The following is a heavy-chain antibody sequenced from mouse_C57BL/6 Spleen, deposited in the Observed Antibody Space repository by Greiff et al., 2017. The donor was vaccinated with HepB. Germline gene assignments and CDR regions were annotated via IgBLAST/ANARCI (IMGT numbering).Heavy chain of an antibody. CDR2: IYPGDGDT. CDR3: ARLGRGPHYYAMDC. Sequence: QVQLQQSGAELVKPGASVKISCKASGYAFSSYWMNWVKQRPGKGLEWIGQIYPGDGDTNYNGKFKGKATLTADKSSSTAYMQLSSLTSEDSAVYFCARLGRGPHYYAMDCWGQGTSVTVSS. CDR1: GYAFSSYW. D-gene: IGHD1-1*01. V-gene: IGHV1-80*01. J-gene: IGHJ4*01.